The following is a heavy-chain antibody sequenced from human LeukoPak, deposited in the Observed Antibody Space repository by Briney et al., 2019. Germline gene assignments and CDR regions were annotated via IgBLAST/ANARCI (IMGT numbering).Heavy chain of an antibody. D-gene: IGHD3-22*01. CDR1: GFTFSTYA. Sequence: GGSLRLSCAASGFTFSTYAMHWVRQAPGKGLEWVAAISYDGSKKYSVDSVKGRFTISRDNAKNSLYLQMNSLRAEDTAVYYCARLSSSGPHWDYWGQGTLVTVSS. J-gene: IGHJ4*02. CDR2: ISYDGSKK. CDR3: ARLSSSGPHWDY. V-gene: IGHV3-30-3*01.